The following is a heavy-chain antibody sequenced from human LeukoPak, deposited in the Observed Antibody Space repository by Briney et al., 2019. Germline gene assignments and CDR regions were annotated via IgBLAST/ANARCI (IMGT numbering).Heavy chain of an antibody. D-gene: IGHD3-22*01. CDR3: ARAESGYLNYFDY. J-gene: IGHJ4*02. Sequence: GGSLRLSCAASGFTFSSYSMNWVRQAPGKGLEWVSSISSSSSYIYYADSVKGRFTISRDNAKNSLYLQMNSLRAEDTAVYYCARAESGYLNYFDYWGQGTLVTVSS. CDR2: ISSSSSYI. CDR1: GFTFSSYS. V-gene: IGHV3-21*01.